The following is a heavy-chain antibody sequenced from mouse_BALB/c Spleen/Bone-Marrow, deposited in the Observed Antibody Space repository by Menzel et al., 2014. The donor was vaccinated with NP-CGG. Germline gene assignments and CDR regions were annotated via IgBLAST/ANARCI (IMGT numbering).Heavy chain of an antibody. V-gene: IGHV1-5*01. CDR1: GYTFTSYW. CDR2: IYPGNSDT. Sequence: VQLQQSGTVLARPGASVKMSCKASGYTFTSYWMHWVKQRPGQGLEWIGAIYPGNSDTGYNQKFKGKAKLTAVTSTSTAYMELSSLTNEDSAVYYCTRFLYGSSFYYAMDYWGQGTSVTVSS. D-gene: IGHD1-1*01. CDR3: TRFLYGSSFYYAMDY. J-gene: IGHJ4*01.